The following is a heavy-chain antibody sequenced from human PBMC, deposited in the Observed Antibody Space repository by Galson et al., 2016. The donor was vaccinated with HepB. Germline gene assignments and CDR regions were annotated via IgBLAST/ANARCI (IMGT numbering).Heavy chain of an antibody. CDR2: ISGSGADT. V-gene: IGHV3-23*01. CDR1: GFPLRSYA. CDR3: ARAYQYTLDY. Sequence: SLRLSCAASGFPLRSYAMSWVRQAPGKGLEWVSAISGSGADTYYADSVKGRFTIYRDNSKNSLYLQMNSLRAEDTAVYFCARAYQYTLDYWGQGTLVTVSS. J-gene: IGHJ4*02. D-gene: IGHD1-1*01.